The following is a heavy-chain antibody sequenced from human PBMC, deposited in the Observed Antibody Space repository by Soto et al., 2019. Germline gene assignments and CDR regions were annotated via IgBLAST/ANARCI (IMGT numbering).Heavy chain of an antibody. CDR1: GFTFSSDA. Sequence: GGSLRLSCAASGFTFSSDAMSWVRQAPGKGLECVSIISGSGGSTYYADSVKGRFTISRDNSKNTLYLQMNSLRAEDTAVYYCAKDYYGMDVWGQGTTVTVSS. CDR2: ISGSGGST. J-gene: IGHJ6*02. CDR3: AKDYYGMDV. V-gene: IGHV3-23*01.